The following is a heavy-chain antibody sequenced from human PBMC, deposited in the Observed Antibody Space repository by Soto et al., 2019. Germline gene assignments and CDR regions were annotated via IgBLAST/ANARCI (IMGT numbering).Heavy chain of an antibody. Sequence: PSETLSLTCAVSGGSISSGGYSWSWIGQPPGKGLEWIGYIYHSGSTYYNPSLKSRVTISVDRSKNQFSLKLSSVTAADTAVYYCARAVSGSYFFDYWGQGTLVTVSS. CDR3: ARAVSGSYFFDY. V-gene: IGHV4-30-2*01. D-gene: IGHD1-26*01. CDR1: GGSISSGGYS. CDR2: IYHSGST. J-gene: IGHJ4*02.